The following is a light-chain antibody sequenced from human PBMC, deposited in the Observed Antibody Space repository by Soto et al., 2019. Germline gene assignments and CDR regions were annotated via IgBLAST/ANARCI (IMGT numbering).Light chain of an antibody. CDR1: QGISTY. Sequence: DIQMTQSPSSLSASVGDRVTITCRASQGISTYLNWYQQKPGKAPKALIYEASSLQSGVPSRFSGSGSGTDFTLTITSLQPEDFATYYCQQSYNTPRTFGQGTKVEI. CDR2: EAS. J-gene: IGKJ1*01. CDR3: QQSYNTPRT. V-gene: IGKV1-39*01.